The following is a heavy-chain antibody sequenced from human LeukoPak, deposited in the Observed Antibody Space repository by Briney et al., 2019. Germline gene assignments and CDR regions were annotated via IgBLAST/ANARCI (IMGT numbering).Heavy chain of an antibody. J-gene: IGHJ5*02. CDR1: GGSISSGGYY. CDR2: IYYSGST. D-gene: IGHD4-17*01. Sequence: SQTLSLTCTVSGGSISSGGYYWSWIRQHPGKGLEWIGYIYYSGSTYYNPSLKSRVTISVDTSKNQFSLKLSSVTAADTAVYYCASHLYDYGDNGWFDPWGQGTLVTVSS. CDR3: ASHLYDYGDNGWFDP. V-gene: IGHV4-31*03.